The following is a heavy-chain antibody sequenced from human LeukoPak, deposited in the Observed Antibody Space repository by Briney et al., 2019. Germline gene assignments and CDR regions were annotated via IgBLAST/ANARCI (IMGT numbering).Heavy chain of an antibody. D-gene: IGHD6-19*01. J-gene: IGHJ4*02. CDR3: ARAIKQWRGFDY. CDR1: GFTVSSDS. Sequence: GGSLRLSCTVSGFTVSSDSMSWVRQAPGKGLEWVSSISSSSSYIYYADSVKGRFTISRDNAKNSLYLQMNSLRAEDTAVYYCARAIKQWRGFDYWGQGTLVTVSS. CDR2: ISSSSSYI. V-gene: IGHV3-21*01.